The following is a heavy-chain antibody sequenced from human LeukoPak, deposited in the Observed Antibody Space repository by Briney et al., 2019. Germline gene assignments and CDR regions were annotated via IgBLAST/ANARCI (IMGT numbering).Heavy chain of an antibody. CDR3: ARPLGYCSSTSCPLYMDV. V-gene: IGHV1-18*01. CDR1: GGTFSSYA. J-gene: IGHJ6*03. Sequence: ASVKVSCKASGGTFSSYAMSWVRQAPGQGLEWMGWISAYNGNTNYAQKLQGRVTMTTDTSTSTAYMELRSLRSDDTAVYYCARPLGYCSSTSCPLYMDVWGKGTTVTISS. CDR2: ISAYNGNT. D-gene: IGHD2-2*01.